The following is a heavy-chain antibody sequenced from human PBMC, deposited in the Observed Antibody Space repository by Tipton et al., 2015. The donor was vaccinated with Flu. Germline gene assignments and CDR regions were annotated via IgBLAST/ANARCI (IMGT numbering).Heavy chain of an antibody. J-gene: IGHJ6*02. CDR3: ARGPRVPVRPYYYGMDV. V-gene: IGHV3-53*01. CDR2: IYGGGTT. D-gene: IGHD2-2*01. Sequence: SLRLSCAASGFPFSTYAMTWVRQAPGKGLEWVSVIYGGGTTDYADSVKGRITSSTDKSTNALYLQMSSLRAGDTAVYYCARGPRVPVRPYYYGMDVWGQGTTVTVSS. CDR1: GFPFSTYA.